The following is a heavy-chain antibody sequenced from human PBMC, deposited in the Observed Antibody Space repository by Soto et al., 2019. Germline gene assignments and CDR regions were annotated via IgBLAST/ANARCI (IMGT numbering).Heavy chain of an antibody. V-gene: IGHV3-30*18. CDR1: GFTFSSYG. J-gene: IGHJ6*02. CDR2: ISYDGSTK. D-gene: IGHD5-18*01. Sequence: QVQLVESGGGVVQPGRSLRLSCAASGFTFSSYGMHWVRQAPGKGLEWVAVISYDGSTKYYADSVKGRFTISRDNSKNPLYLQMSSLRAEDTAVYYCAKEDPGGYSYGFGYDDGMHVWGQGTKVTVSS. CDR3: AKEDPGGYSYGFGYDDGMHV.